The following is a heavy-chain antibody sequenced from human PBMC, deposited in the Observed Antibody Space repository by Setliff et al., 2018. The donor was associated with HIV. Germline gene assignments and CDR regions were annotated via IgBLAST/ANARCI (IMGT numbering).Heavy chain of an antibody. Sequence: GGSLRLSCTASGFTFSDYYMSWIRQSPGKGLEWISYISSSGTTIYYADSVKGRFTISRDNAKNSLYLEMNSLRAEETAVYYCARLREGYFDLWGRGTLVTVSS. D-gene: IGHD4-17*01. J-gene: IGHJ2*01. CDR1: GFTFSDYY. CDR3: ARLREGYFDL. CDR2: ISSSGTTI. V-gene: IGHV3-11*04.